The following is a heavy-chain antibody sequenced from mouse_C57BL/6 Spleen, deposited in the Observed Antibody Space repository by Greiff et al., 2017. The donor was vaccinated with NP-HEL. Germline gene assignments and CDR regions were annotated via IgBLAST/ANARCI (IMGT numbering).Heavy chain of an antibody. J-gene: IGHJ4*01. CDR2: ISYDGSN. D-gene: IGHD2-5*01. CDR3: ARGDYSNPYYYAMDY. CDR1: GYSFTSGYY. Sequence: VQLQQSGPGLVKPSQSLSLTCSVTGYSFTSGYYWNWIRQFPGNQLEWMGYISYDGSNNYNPSLKNRISITHDTSKNQFFLKLNSVTTEDTATDYCARGDYSNPYYYAMDYWGQGTSVTVSS. V-gene: IGHV3-6*01.